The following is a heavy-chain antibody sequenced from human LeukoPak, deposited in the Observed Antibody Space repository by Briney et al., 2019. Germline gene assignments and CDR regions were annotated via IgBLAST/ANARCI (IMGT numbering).Heavy chain of an antibody. D-gene: IGHD1-26*01. CDR3: KLAHSGSSLSDY. CDR2: IYPSGGST. J-gene: IGHJ4*02. V-gene: IGHV1-46*01. CDR1: GYTFTSNY. Sequence: ASVKVSCKASGYTFTSNYIHWVRQAPGQGLEWMGMIYPSGGSTSYAQKFQGRVTMTRDTSTSTVYMELSSLRSEDTAVYYCKLAHSGSSLSDYWGQGTLVTVSS.